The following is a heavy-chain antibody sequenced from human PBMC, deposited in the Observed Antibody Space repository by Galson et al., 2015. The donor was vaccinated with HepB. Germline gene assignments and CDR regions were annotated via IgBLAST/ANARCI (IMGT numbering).Heavy chain of an antibody. CDR1: GYTFTSYA. CDR3: ARRYDILTGYSDAFDI. V-gene: IGHV1-3*01. J-gene: IGHJ3*02. D-gene: IGHD3-9*01. Sequence: SVKVSCKASGYTFTSYAMHWVRQAPGQRLEWMGWINAGNGNTKYSQKFQGRVTITRDTSASTAYMELSSLRSEDTAVYYCARRYDILTGYSDAFDIWGQGTMVTVSS. CDR2: INAGNGNT.